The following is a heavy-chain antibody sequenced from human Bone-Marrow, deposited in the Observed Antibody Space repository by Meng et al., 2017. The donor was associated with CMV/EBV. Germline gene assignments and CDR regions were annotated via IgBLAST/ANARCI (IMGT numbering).Heavy chain of an antibody. D-gene: IGHD5-18*01. Sequence: GGSLRLSCAASGFTFSSYAMSWVRQAPGKGLEWVSSISSRSTYISYTDSVKGRFTVSRDNAKNSLYLQMNSLRAEDTAVYYCARDRGYSHGYAFDHWGQGTPVTVSS. CDR1: GFTFSSYA. CDR2: ISSRSTYI. CDR3: ARDRGYSHGYAFDH. V-gene: IGHV3-21*01. J-gene: IGHJ4*02.